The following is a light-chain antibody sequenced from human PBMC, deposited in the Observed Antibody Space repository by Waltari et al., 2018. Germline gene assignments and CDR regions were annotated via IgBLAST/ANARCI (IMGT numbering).Light chain of an antibody. Sequence: QSALTQPASVSGSPGQSITIPCTGTSRDVGRYNLVPWYQQHPGKAPKLMIYEGSKRPSGVSNRFSGSKSGNTASLTISGLQAEDEADYYCCSYAGSSTYVFGTGTKVTVL. V-gene: IGLV2-23*01. CDR1: SRDVGRYNL. CDR3: CSYAGSSTYV. CDR2: EGS. J-gene: IGLJ1*01.